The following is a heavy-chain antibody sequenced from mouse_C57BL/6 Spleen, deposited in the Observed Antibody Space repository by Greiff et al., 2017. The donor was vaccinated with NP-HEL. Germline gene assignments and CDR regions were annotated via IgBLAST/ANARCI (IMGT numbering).Heavy chain of an antibody. CDR2: IYPGDGDT. J-gene: IGHJ2*01. V-gene: IGHV1-82*01. D-gene: IGHD1-1*01. CDR3: ARLEYYGSTGDY. Sequence: QVQLQQSGPELVKPGASVKISCKASGYAFSSSWMNWVKQRPGKGLEWIGRIYPGDGDTNYNGKFKGKATLTADKSSSTAYMQLSSLTSEDSAVYFCARLEYYGSTGDYWGQGTTLTVSS. CDR1: GYAFSSSW.